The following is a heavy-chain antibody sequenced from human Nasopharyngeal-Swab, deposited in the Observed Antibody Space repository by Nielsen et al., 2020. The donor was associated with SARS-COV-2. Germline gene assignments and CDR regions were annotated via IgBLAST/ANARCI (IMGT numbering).Heavy chain of an antibody. Sequence: ESLKIPRKGSGYSFTSYCIAWVRQMPGKGLEWMRIIYHRDSDTRHSPSFQGQVTISADNSISTAYLQWCSLKASDTAMYYCVRPEGVATSFKYYFQYGMDVWGQGTMVTVPS. J-gene: IGHJ6*02. D-gene: IGHD5-12*01. CDR1: GYSFTSYC. V-gene: IGHV5-51*01. CDR3: VRPEGVATSFKYYFQYGMDV. CDR2: IYHRDSDT.